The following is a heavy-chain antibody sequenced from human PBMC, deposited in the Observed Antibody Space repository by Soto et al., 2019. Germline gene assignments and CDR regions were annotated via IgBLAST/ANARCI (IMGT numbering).Heavy chain of an antibody. J-gene: IGHJ6*02. Sequence: GGSLILSCASSGFPFVIDSMSLVRPAPGKGLEWVSFISGSGGSTYYADSVKGRFTISRDNSKKTLYLQMNSLRGEDTAVYYCGKGSAATNYFYYATDGWGQGTSVTFSS. CDR3: GKGSAATNYFYYATDG. V-gene: IGHV3-23*01. CDR2: ISGSGGST. D-gene: IGHD2-15*01. CDR1: GFPFVIDS.